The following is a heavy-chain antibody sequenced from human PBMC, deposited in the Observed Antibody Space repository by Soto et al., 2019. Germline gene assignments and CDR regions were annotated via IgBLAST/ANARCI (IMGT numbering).Heavy chain of an antibody. CDR3: ARATTVRFLEWLFFEY. D-gene: IGHD3-3*01. V-gene: IGHV4-59*01. CDR2: IYYSGST. Sequence: SETLSLTCXVSGGSISSYYWSWIRQPPGKGLEWIGYIYYSGSTNYNPSLKSRVTISVDTSKNQFSLKLSSVTAADTAVYYCARATTVRFLEWLFFEYWGQGTLVTVSS. J-gene: IGHJ4*02. CDR1: GGSISSYY.